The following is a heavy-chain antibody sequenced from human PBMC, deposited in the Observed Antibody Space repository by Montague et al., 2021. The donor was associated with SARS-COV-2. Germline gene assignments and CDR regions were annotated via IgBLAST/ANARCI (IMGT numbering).Heavy chain of an antibody. Sequence: SETLSLTCTVTGDSVISDKYNWGWIRQPPGKGLEWIGFIYDSGSTSYNPSLHRRVTITIDTSKNQFSLNLMSVTPADTAVYYCVKGSGYPWGQGTLVTVSS. CDR2: IYDSGST. J-gene: IGHJ5*02. CDR1: GDSVISDKYN. CDR3: VKGSGYP. V-gene: IGHV4-61*01. D-gene: IGHD3-22*01.